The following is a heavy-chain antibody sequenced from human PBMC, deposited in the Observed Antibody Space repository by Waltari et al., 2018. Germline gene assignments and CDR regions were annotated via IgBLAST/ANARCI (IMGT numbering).Heavy chain of an antibody. CDR3: ARVATKTYSSPVPGRPYYYGMDV. V-gene: IGHV3-74*01. Sequence: EEQLVESGGGLAQPGESLRLSCAASGFPFSRYWMDWVRQAPGKGRVWVSRISSDGSTITDADAVKGRFTISRDNAKNTLYVQMNRLRAEDTAVYYCARVATKTYSSPVPGRPYYYGMDVWGQGTTVTVSS. J-gene: IGHJ6*02. D-gene: IGHD3-22*01. CDR1: GFPFSRYW. CDR2: ISSDGSTI.